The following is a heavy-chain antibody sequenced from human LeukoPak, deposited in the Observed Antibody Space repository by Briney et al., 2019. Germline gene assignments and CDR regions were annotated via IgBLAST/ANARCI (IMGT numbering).Heavy chain of an antibody. J-gene: IGHJ4*02. CDR3: ARDPSGYFDWLTREGFDY. D-gene: IGHD3-9*01. CDR1: RFTFSSYS. Sequence: PGGSLRLSCAASRFTFSSYSMNWVRQAPGKGLEWVSSISSSSSYIYYADSVKGRFTISRDNAKNSLYLQMSSLRAEDTAVYYCARDPSGYFDWLTREGFDYWGQGTLVTVSS. CDR2: ISSSSSYI. V-gene: IGHV3-21*01.